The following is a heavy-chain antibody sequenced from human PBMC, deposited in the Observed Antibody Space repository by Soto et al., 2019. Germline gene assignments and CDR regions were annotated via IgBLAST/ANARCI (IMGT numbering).Heavy chain of an antibody. CDR3: ARSGHLFDY. CDR1: GGSFRDYW. Sequence: SETLSITCAVYGGSFRDYWWSWIRQPPGKGLEWIGEINHSGKTNYSPSLKSRVTISVDTSKNQFSLKLRSVTAADTAVYCCARSGHLFDYWGQGISVTVSS. D-gene: IGHD3-10*01. CDR2: INHSGKT. V-gene: IGHV4-34*01. J-gene: IGHJ4*02.